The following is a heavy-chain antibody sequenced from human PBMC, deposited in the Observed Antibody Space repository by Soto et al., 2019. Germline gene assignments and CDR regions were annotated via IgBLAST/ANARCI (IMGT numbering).Heavy chain of an antibody. CDR2: IIPIFGTA. D-gene: IGHD2-15*01. Sequence: QVQLVQSGAEVKKPGSSVKVSCKASGGTFSSYAISWVRQAPGQGLEWMGGIIPIFGTANYAQKFQGRVTITADESTSTGYLELSSLRAEDTAVYYCARGRRIVVVVAATHYGMDVWGQGTTVTVSS. V-gene: IGHV1-69*12. CDR1: GGTFSSYA. J-gene: IGHJ6*02. CDR3: ARGRRIVVVVAATHYGMDV.